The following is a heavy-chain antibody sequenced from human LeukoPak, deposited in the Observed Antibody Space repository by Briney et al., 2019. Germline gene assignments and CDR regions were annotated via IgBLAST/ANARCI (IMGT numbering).Heavy chain of an antibody. Sequence: VKVSCTASGFTFTSYGMSWVRQAPGQGLEWMGWISAYNGNTNYAQKVQGRVTITTDTATSTAYMQLSSLRSDDTAVYYGASWAVAGPSGFDYWGQGTLVTVSS. V-gene: IGHV1-18*01. J-gene: IGHJ4*02. D-gene: IGHD6-19*01. CDR1: GFTFTSYG. CDR2: ISAYNGNT. CDR3: ASWAVAGPSGFDY.